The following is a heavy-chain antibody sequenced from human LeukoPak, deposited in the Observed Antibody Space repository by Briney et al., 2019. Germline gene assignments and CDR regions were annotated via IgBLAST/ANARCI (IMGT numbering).Heavy chain of an antibody. CDR3: STVHDYGDSY. CDR1: GFTFSNAW. J-gene: IGHJ4*02. D-gene: IGHD4-17*01. V-gene: IGHV3-15*01. Sequence: GGSLRLSCAASGFTFSNAWMSWVRQAPGKGLEWVGRIRSKTDGGTTDYAAPVKGRFTVSREDSKNTLYPQMNSLRTEDTAVYYCSTVHDYGDSYWGQGTLVTVSS. CDR2: IRSKTDGGTT.